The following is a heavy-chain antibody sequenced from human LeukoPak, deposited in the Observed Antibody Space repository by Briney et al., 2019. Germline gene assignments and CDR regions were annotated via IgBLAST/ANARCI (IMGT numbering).Heavy chain of an antibody. D-gene: IGHD3-22*01. CDR1: GYTFTSYD. J-gene: IGHJ5*02. V-gene: IGHV1-8*01. CDR3: ARGPLTMIVVVDWFDP. Sequence: ASVKVSCKASGYTFTSYDINWVRQATGQGLEWMGWMNPNSGNTGYAQKFQGRVTMTRNTSISTAYMELSSLRSEDTAVYYCARGPLTMIVVVDWFDPWGQGTLVTVSS. CDR2: MNPNSGNT.